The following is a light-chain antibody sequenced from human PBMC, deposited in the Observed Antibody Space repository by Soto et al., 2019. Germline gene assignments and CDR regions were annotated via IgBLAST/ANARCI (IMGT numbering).Light chain of an antibody. CDR3: DHYVGAPWA. V-gene: IGKV3-20*01. Sequence: EIVLTQSPGTLSLSPGERATLSCRASQSVNIFLAWFQQKPGQAPRLLIFHASNSATAVPDRFSRSGSGTDCTLTSATLEPGGSAVYYWDHYVGAPWAFGQGVRVEIK. CDR1: QSVNIF. J-gene: IGKJ1*01. CDR2: HAS.